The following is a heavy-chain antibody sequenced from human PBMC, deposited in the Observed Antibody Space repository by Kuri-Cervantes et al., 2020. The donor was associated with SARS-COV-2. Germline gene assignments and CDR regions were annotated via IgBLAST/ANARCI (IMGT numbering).Heavy chain of an antibody. CDR3: ASRRGYSYGIAVGDAFDI. CDR2: IIPILGTA. CDR1: GGTFSSYA. Sequence: SVKVSCKASGGTFSSYAISWVRQAPGQGLEWMGRIIPILGTANYAQKFQGRVTITADKSTSTAYMELSSLRSEDTAVYYCASRRGYSYGIAVGDAFDIWGQGTMFTVSS. V-gene: IGHV1-69*04. J-gene: IGHJ3*02. D-gene: IGHD5-18*01.